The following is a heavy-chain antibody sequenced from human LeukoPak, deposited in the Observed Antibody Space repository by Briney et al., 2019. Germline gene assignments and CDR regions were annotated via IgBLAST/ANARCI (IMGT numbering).Heavy chain of an antibody. CDR3: AKDDAWGRFYH. J-gene: IGHJ1*01. Sequence: GGSLRLSCAASGFTFSSHGMNWVRQAPGKGLEWVSGISSVGGRTYYADSVKGRFTVTRDNSRNTLYLQMNSLRVEDTGVYYCAKDDAWGRFYHWGQGTLVTVSS. CDR1: GFTFSSHG. CDR2: ISSVGGRT. V-gene: IGHV3-23*01. D-gene: IGHD3-16*01.